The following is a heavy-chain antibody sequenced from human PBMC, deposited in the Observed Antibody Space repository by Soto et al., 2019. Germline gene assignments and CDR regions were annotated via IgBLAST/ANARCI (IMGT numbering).Heavy chain of an antibody. D-gene: IGHD6-6*01. CDR1: GYSFTGYY. CDR2: INANSGGT. CDR3: ARAQDISSSLLLDY. Sequence: SVKVSCKASGYSFTGYYIHWVRQAPGQGLEWMGWINANSGGTNYAQKFQGWVTMTRDTSIRTAYMELNRLTSDDTAVYYCARAQDISSSLLLDYWGQGTLVTVSS. J-gene: IGHJ4*02. V-gene: IGHV1-2*04.